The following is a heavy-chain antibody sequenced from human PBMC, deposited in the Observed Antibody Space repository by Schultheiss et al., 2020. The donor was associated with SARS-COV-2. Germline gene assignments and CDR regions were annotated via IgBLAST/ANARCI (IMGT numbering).Heavy chain of an antibody. CDR1: GFTFSDYA. CDR3: TRDPNDLAYFSPSLQEGYYFDY. CDR2: ISSNGGST. Sequence: GGSLRLSCAASGFTFSDYAMNWVRQAPGKGLEYVSAISSNGGSTYYADSVKGRFTISRDNAKNSLYLQMNSLRAEDTAVYYCTRDPNDLAYFSPSLQEGYYFDYWGQGTLVTVSS. V-gene: IGHV3-64*04. J-gene: IGHJ4*02. D-gene: IGHD1-1*01.